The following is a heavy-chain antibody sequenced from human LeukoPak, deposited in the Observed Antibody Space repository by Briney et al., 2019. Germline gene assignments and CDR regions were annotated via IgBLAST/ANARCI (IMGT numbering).Heavy chain of an antibody. CDR3: ARSYGDHPDY. CDR1: GGSISSYY. V-gene: IGHV4-59*01. D-gene: IGHD4-17*01. J-gene: IGHJ4*02. Sequence: PSETLSLTCTVSGGSISSYYWSWIRQPPGKGLEWIGYIYYSGSTNYNPSLKSRVTISVDTSKNQFSLKLSSVTAADTAVYYCARSYGDHPDYWGQGTLVTVSS. CDR2: IYYSGST.